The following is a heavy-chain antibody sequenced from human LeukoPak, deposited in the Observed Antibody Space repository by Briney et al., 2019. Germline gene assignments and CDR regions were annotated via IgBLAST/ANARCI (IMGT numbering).Heavy chain of an antibody. CDR3: ASTPFGAAAFDI. V-gene: IGHV4-61*05. J-gene: IGHJ3*02. CDR2: VHYSGTT. D-gene: IGHD3-10*01. Sequence: SETLSLTCAVSGDSSSSSIYYWGWIRQPPGKGLEFIGHVHYSGTTNYNPSLRSRVTISIDTSKQHFFLKLKSVTAADTAVYYCASTPFGAAAFDIWGQGTMVTVSS. CDR1: GDSSSSSIYY.